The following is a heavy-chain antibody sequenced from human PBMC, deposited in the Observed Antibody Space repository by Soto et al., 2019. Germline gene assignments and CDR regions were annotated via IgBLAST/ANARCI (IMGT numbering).Heavy chain of an antibody. CDR3: ARRSAGMDV. V-gene: IGHV5-51*04. CDR1: GYRFTNYW. J-gene: IGHJ6*02. Sequence: GESLKISCKGSGYRFTNYWIAWVRQRPGKGLEWMGIIYRSDSDIRYSPSFQGQVTISADKPITTAYLQWKSLKASDTAMYYCARRSAGMDVWRQGTTVTVSS. CDR2: IYRSDSDI.